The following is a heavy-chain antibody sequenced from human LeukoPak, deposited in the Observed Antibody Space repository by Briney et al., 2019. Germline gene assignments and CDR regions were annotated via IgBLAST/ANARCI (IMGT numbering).Heavy chain of an antibody. CDR3: ARTLGHTDAFDI. CDR2: INPNSGGT. J-gene: IGHJ3*02. Sequence: ASVKVSCKASGYTFTGYYMHWVRQAPGQGLEWMGWINPNSGGTNYAQKFQGRVTMTRDTSISTAYMELSRLRSDDTAVYYCARTLGHTDAFDIWGQGTMVTVSS. D-gene: IGHD2/OR15-2a*01. CDR1: GYTFTGYY. V-gene: IGHV1-2*02.